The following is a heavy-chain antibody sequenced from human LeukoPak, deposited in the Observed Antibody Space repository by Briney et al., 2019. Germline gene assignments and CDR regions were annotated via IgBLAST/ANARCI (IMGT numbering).Heavy chain of an antibody. J-gene: IGHJ6*02. V-gene: IGHV3-7*05. Sequence: PGGSLRLSCAASGFILSSYWMNWVRQAPGKGLEWVANIKADGSAKYYVDSVKGRFTISRDNAKNSLYLQMNSLRAEDTAVYYCVMDMDVGGQGTTVTVSS. CDR1: GFILSSYW. CDR2: IKADGSAK. CDR3: VMDMDV.